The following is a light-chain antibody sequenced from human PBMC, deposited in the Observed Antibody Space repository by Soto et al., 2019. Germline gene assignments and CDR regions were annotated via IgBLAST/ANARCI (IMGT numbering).Light chain of an antibody. V-gene: IGLV1-51*02. CDR2: ENN. J-gene: IGLJ3*02. Sequence: QPVLTQPPSVSAAPGQKVTISCSGSSSNIGNNYVSWYQQLPGTAPKLLIYENNKRPSGIPDRFSGSKSGTSATLGITGLQTGDEADYYCGTWDSSLSAARVFGGGTKLTVL. CDR1: SSNIGNNY. CDR3: GTWDSSLSAARV.